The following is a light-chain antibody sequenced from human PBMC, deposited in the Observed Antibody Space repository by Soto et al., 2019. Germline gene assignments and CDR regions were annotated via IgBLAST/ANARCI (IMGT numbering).Light chain of an antibody. CDR3: SLYTSENTYV. CDR1: STDFVSYNR. V-gene: IGLV2-18*01. Sequence: QSALTQPPSVSGSPGQSVTISCTGTSTDFVSYNRVSWYQQPPGIAPKLMIYEVRKRPSGVPDRFSGSKSGNTASLTISGLQAADEADYYCSLYTSENTYVFGTGTKVTVL. CDR2: EVR. J-gene: IGLJ1*01.